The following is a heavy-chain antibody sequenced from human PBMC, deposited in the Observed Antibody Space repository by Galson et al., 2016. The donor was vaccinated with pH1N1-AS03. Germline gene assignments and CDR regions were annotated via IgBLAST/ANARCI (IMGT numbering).Heavy chain of an antibody. J-gene: IGHJ4*02. D-gene: IGHD4-23*01. Sequence: SLRLSCAASGFIFDDYAMHWVRQAPGKGLEWVALINWDGSSLFHADSVKGRFTISRDNSKNSLYLQMKSLRVGDTALYYCAKDYSTGGNSPTFDFWGLGTLVTVSS. CDR1: GFIFDDYA. CDR3: AKDYSTGGNSPTFDF. CDR2: INWDGSSL. V-gene: IGHV3-43D*03.